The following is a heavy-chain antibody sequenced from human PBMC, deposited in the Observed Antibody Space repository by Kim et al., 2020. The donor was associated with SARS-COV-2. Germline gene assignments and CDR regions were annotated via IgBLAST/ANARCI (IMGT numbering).Heavy chain of an antibody. D-gene: IGHD3-10*01. V-gene: IGHV3-23*01. J-gene: IGHJ4*02. CDR3: AKDGAALLKVKRPFDY. CDR1: GFTFSSYA. Sequence: GGSLRLSCAASGFTFSSYAMSWVRQAPGKGLEWVSAISGSGGSTYYADSVKGRFTISRDNSKNTLYLQMNSLRAEDTAVYYCAKDGAALLKVKRPFDYWGQGTLVTVSS. CDR2: ISGSGGST.